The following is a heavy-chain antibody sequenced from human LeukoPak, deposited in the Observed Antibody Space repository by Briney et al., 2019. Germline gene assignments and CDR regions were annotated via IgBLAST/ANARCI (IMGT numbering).Heavy chain of an antibody. CDR1: GVTVSSNY. D-gene: IGHD4-17*01. CDR2: IYSGGST. J-gene: IGHJ6*03. Sequence: GGSLRLSCAPSGVTVSSNYMSCVRQAPGKELEWVSVIYSGGSTYYADSVKGRFTISRDNSKNTLYLQMNSLRAEDTAVYYCARESRSGDYPYYYYYMDVWGKGTTVTVSS. V-gene: IGHV3-53*01. CDR3: ARESRSGDYPYYYYYMDV.